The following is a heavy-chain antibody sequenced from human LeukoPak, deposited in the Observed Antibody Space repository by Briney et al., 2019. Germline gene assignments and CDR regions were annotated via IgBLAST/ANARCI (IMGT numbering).Heavy chain of an antibody. CDR3: AKDRFYGGNPGYNWFDP. J-gene: IGHJ5*02. CDR2: ISYDGSNK. V-gene: IGHV3-30*18. D-gene: IGHD4-23*01. CDR1: GFTVSSNY. Sequence: GGSLRLSCAASGFTVSSNYMSWVRQAPGKGLEWVAVISYDGSNKYYADSVKGRFTISRDNSKNTLYLQMNSLRAEDTAVYYCAKDRFYGGNPGYNWFDPWGQGTLVTVSS.